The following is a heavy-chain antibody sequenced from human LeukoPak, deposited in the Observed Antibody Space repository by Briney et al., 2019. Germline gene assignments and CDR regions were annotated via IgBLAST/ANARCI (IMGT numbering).Heavy chain of an antibody. CDR1: GFTFSDYY. D-gene: IGHD6-13*01. CDR2: ISGSGATI. V-gene: IGHV3-11*04. J-gene: IGHJ5*02. Sequence: GGSLRLSCAASGFTFSDYYMTWIRQAPGKGLEGSSYISGSGATIHYADSVKGRFTISTDNIDNVVYLQMSSLRAEDTAVYYCARVAVAGPTGWFDPWGQGTLVTVSS. CDR3: ARVAVAGPTGWFDP.